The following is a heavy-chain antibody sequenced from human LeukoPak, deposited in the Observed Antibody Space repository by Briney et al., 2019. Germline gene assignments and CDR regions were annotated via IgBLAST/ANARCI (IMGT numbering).Heavy chain of an antibody. J-gene: IGHJ4*02. Sequence: GGSLRISCAASGFMFDDYAMHWVRQVPGRGLEWVSLISGDGVSSFYADSVKGRFTISRDNNNSSLSLQMRRLTTEDTAFYYCVREQFSHTSNYFDNWGQGILATVSS. CDR2: ISGDGVSS. D-gene: IGHD5-24*01. CDR3: VREQFSHTSNYFDN. V-gene: IGHV3-43*02. CDR1: GFMFDDYA.